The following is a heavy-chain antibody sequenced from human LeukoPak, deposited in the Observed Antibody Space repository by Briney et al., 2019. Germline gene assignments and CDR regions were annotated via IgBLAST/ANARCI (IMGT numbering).Heavy chain of an antibody. CDR1: GVSISSYY. J-gene: IGHJ4*02. V-gene: IGHV4-59*01. CDR2: IYYSGST. Sequence: PSETLSLTCTVSGVSISSYYWSWLRQPPGKGLEWIGYIYYSGSTNYNPSLKSRVTISVGSTNNHFSLKLSSVSAADTAVYYCARGLRYFDWFNPYFDYWGQGTLVTVSS. D-gene: IGHD3-9*01. CDR3: ARGLRYFDWFNPYFDY.